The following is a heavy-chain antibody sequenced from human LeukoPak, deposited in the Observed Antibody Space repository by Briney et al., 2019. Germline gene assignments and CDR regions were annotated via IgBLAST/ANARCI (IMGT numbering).Heavy chain of an antibody. V-gene: IGHV3-23*01. J-gene: IGHJ4*02. CDR3: AKGNYGGSTDY. CDR1: GFTFSSYW. CDR2: ISGSGGST. D-gene: IGHD4-23*01. Sequence: GGSLRLSCAASGFTFSSYWMNWVRQAPGKGLEWVSAISGSGGSTYYADSVKGRFTISRDNSKNTLYLQMNSLRAEDTAVYYCAKGNYGGSTDYWGQGTLVTVSS.